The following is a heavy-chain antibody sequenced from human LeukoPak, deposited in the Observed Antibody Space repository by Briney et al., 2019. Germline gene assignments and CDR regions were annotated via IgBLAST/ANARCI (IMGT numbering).Heavy chain of an antibody. CDR2: IRFDGSDK. V-gene: IGHV3-30*02. Sequence: GGSLRLSCAASGFTFSRYGMHWVHQAPGKGLEWVAFIRFDGSDKYHADSVKGRFTISRDNSKNTVYLQMNSLRVEDTALYYCAKIGAVAGHFDYWGQGTLVTVSS. CDR3: AKIGAVAGHFDY. CDR1: GFTFSRYG. J-gene: IGHJ4*02. D-gene: IGHD6-19*01.